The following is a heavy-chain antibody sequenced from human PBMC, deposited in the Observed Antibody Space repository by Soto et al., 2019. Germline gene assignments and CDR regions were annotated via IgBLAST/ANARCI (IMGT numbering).Heavy chain of an antibody. CDR2: ISYDGSLR. D-gene: IGHD7-27*01. CDR1: GFIFSNYG. V-gene: IGHV3-30*03. CDR3: GREGKVKSSCNWGLDY. Sequence: QVQLVESGGGVVQPGTSLRLSCATSGFIFSNYGLQWVRQAPGRGLEWVAVISYDGSLRYYAGSVEGRFTISRDTSKNTLYMQMTSLRTEDTAVYYCGREGKVKSSCNWGLDYCGQGTLVTVSS. J-gene: IGHJ4*02.